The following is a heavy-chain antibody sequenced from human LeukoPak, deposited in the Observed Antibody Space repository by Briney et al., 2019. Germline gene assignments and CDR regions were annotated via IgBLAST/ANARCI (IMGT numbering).Heavy chain of an antibody. CDR1: GYTFTSYH. Sequence: GAPVKVSCKTSGYTFTSYHINWVRQATGQGLEWMGWMNPYSGDRGYAQKFQGRVSITSDTSISTAYMELSSLRSDDTAVYFCARTTSLTASGYDYWGQGTLVTVSS. V-gene: IGHV1-8*03. CDR3: ARTTSLTASGYDY. CDR2: MNPYSGDR. D-gene: IGHD4-17*01. J-gene: IGHJ4*02.